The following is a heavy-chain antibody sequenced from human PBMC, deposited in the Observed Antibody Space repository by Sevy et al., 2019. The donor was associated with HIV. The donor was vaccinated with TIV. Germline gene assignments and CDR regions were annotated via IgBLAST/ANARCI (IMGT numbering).Heavy chain of an antibody. D-gene: IGHD1-7*01. V-gene: IGHV3-7*01. CDR2: IKQDASKK. CDR1: GFTFSKYW. Sequence: GGSLRLSCAASGFTFSKYWMGWVRQAPGKGLEWVTNIKQDASKKYYVDSVQGRFTISRDNAKNSLYMQMNSLRAEDTAVYFGAGDDGNYYFHYWGQGTLVTVSS. J-gene: IGHJ4*02. CDR3: AGDDGNYYFHY.